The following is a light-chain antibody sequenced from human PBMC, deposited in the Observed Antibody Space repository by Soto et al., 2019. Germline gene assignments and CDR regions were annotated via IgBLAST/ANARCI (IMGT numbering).Light chain of an antibody. V-gene: IGLV1-40*01. CDR1: TSNFGAGHD. CDR2: ATD. J-gene: IGLJ1*01. Sequence: QPVLTQPPSVSGAPGQRFTLSCTGSTSNFGAGHDVHWYQHLPGAVPKLLIYATDNRPSGVPDRFSGSKSGTSASLAITGLQAEDEADYYCQSFDSSLNSYVFGTGTKLTVL. CDR3: QSFDSSLNSYV.